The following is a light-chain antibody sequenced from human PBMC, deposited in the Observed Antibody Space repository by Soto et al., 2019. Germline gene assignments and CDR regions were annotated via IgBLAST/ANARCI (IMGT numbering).Light chain of an antibody. J-gene: IGKJ1*01. CDR1: QGISNY. V-gene: IGKV1-27*01. CDR3: QKYSNAPRT. CDR2: AAS. Sequence: DIQMTQSPSSLSASVGDRVTLTCRASQGISNYLAWYQQKPGKVPKLLIYAASTLHSGVPSRFSGSGSGTDFTLTISSLQPEDVATYYCQKYSNAPRTFGQGTKVEIK.